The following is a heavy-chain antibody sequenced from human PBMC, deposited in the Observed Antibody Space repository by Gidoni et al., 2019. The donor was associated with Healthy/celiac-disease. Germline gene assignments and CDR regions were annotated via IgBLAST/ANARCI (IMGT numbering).Heavy chain of an antibody. CDR1: GFTFSSYA. Sequence: EVQLLESGGGLVQPGGSLRLSCAASGFTFSSYAMSWVRQAPGKGLEWVSAISGSGGSTYYADSVKGRFTISRDNSKNTLYLQMNSLRAEDTAVYYCANSILGDRGTTVRQRDSRFQHWGQGTLVTVSS. CDR3: ANSILGDRGTTVRQRDSRFQH. J-gene: IGHJ1*01. V-gene: IGHV3-23*01. D-gene: IGHD4-17*01. CDR2: ISGSGGST.